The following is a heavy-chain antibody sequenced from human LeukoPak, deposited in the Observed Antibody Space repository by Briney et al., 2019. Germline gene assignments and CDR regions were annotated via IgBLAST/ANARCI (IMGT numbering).Heavy chain of an antibody. D-gene: IGHD5-12*01. CDR1: GFTFSTYS. CDR3: ARDVQWLRSFDY. Sequence: GGSLRLSCAASGFTFSTYSMNWVRQAPGMGLEWVSYISDGGSTIYYADSVKGRFTISRDSAKNSLYLQMNSLRAEDTAVYYCARDVQWLRSFDYWGQGTLVTVSS. CDR2: ISDGGSTI. V-gene: IGHV3-48*01. J-gene: IGHJ4*02.